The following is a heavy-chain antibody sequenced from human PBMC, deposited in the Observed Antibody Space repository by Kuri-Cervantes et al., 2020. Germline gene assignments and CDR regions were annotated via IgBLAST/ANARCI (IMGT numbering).Heavy chain of an antibody. J-gene: IGHJ2*01. V-gene: IGHV3-21*03. D-gene: IGHD3-3*01. CDR2: ISSSSSYI. CDR1: GFTFSSYS. CDR3: ARVDRVFGRNWYFDL. Sequence: GGSLRLSCAASGFTFSSYSMNWVRQAPGKGLEWVSSISSSSSYIYYADSVKGRFTISRDNAKNSLYLQMNSLRAEDTAVYYCARVDRVFGRNWYFDLWGRGTLVTVSS.